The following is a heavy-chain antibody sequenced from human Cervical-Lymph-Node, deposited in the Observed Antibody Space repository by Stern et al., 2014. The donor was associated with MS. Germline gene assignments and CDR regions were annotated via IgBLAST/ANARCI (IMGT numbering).Heavy chain of an antibody. J-gene: IGHJ2*01. D-gene: IGHD5-18*01. CDR1: GGSISSYY. CDR2: IYYSGST. Sequence: QVQLQESGPGLVKPSETLSLTCTVSGGSISSYYWSWIRQPPGKGLEWIGYIYYSGSTNYNPSLKSRVTISVDTSKNQFSLKLSSVTAADTAVYYCARVLDTAMSDWYFDLWGRGTLVTVSS. CDR3: ARVLDTAMSDWYFDL. V-gene: IGHV4-59*01.